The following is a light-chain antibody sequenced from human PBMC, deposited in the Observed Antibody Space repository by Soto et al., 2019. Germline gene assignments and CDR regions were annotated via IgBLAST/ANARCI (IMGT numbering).Light chain of an antibody. CDR3: QQYNQWSPIT. J-gene: IGKJ5*01. CDR2: AAS. V-gene: IGKV3-15*01. CDR1: QSVSSSY. Sequence: EIVLTQSPGTLSLSPGERATLSCRASQSVSSSYLAWYQQKPGQAPRLLIYAASTRAAGVPIRFSGSGSGTEFTLTITSLQSDDFAVYYCQQYNQWSPITFGQGTRLEIK.